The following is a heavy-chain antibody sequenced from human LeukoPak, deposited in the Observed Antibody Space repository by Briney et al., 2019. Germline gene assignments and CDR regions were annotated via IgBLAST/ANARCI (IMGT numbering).Heavy chain of an antibody. CDR1: GFTFSSYA. J-gene: IGHJ4*02. CDR2: ISGSGGST. CDR3: ARDLGYCSSTSCYTL. Sequence: PGGSLRLSCAASGFTFSSYAMSWVRQAPGKGLEWVSAISGSGGSTYYADSVKGRFTISRDNSKNTLYLQMNSLRAEDTAVYYCARDLGYCSSTSCYTLWGQGTLVTVSS. V-gene: IGHV3-23*01. D-gene: IGHD2-2*02.